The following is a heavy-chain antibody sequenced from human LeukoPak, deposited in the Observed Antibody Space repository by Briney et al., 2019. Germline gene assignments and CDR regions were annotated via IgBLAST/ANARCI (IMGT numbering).Heavy chain of an antibody. CDR1: GGSFSGYY. CDR3: ARAQAESRQLVSGSMKYFQH. D-gene: IGHD6-6*01. V-gene: IGHV4-34*01. Sequence: SETLSLTCAVYGGSFSGYYWSWIRQPPGKGLEWIGEINHSGSTNYNPSLKSRVTISVDTSKNQFSLKLSSVTAADMAVYYCARAQAESRQLVSGSMKYFQHWGQGTLVTVSS. J-gene: IGHJ1*01. CDR2: INHSGST.